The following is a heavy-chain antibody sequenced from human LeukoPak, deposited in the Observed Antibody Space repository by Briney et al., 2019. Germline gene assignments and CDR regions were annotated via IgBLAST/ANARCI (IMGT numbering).Heavy chain of an antibody. V-gene: IGHV3-74*01. J-gene: IGHJ4*02. CDR3: ARAVAADY. D-gene: IGHD6-19*01. CDR2: IESDGSST. Sequence: GGSLRLSCAASGFTFSTYWMHWVRQAPGKGLVWVSRIESDGSSTSYADSVKGRFTISRDNAKNTLYLQMKSLRVEDTAVYYCARAVAADYWGQGTLVTVSS. CDR1: GFTFSTYW.